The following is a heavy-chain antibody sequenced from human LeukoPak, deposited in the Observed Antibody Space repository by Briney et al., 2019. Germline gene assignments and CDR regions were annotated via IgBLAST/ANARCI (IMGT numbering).Heavy chain of an antibody. CDR2: INHSGST. Sequence: SETLSLTCAVYGGSFSGYYWSWIRQPPGKGLEWIGEINHSGSTNYNPSLKSRVTISVDTSKNQFSLKLSSVTAADTAVYYCARGRRYPYGSGSAYFAYWGRGTLVTVSS. D-gene: IGHD3-10*01. J-gene: IGHJ4*02. CDR1: GGSFSGYY. CDR3: ARGRRYPYGSGSAYFAY. V-gene: IGHV4-34*01.